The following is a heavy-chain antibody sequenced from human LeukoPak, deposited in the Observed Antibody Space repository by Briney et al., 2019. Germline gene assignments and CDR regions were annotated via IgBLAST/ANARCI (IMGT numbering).Heavy chain of an antibody. CDR2: ISPNSGGT. CDR1: GNTFSGYY. J-gene: IGHJ4*02. D-gene: IGHD2-2*01. V-gene: IGHV1-2*02. Sequence: ASVKVSCKASGNTFSGYYIHWVRQAPGQGLEWMGWISPNSGGTNYAQKFQGRVTMTRDTSISTAYMEMTRLTSDDTAVYYGARERDCSTTNCYWNWGQGTLVTVSS. CDR3: ARERDCSTTNCYWN.